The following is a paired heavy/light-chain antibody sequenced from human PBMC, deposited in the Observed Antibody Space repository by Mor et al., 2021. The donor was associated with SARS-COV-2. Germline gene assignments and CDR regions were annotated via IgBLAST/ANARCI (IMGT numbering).Heavy chain of an antibody. CDR1: GLKFGDFA. J-gene: IGHJ3*02. CDR3: SRTEIFGVIIDPFEI. Sequence: EVQLVESGGGLVQPGRSLRLSCTASGLKFGDFAVSWFRQAPGKGLEWVAFIRSKAYGATTEYAATVQGRFTISRDDSRNVAYLHMNTLKTEDTAVYFCSRTEIFGVIIDPFEIWGQGTMVTVSS. V-gene: IGHV3-49*03. D-gene: IGHD3-10*01. CDR2: IRSKAYGATT.
Light chain of an antibody. J-gene: IGKJ1*01. Sequence: DIQMTQSPSSLSASVGDRVTITCRARQGVGNSLAWYQQKPGKAPKLLVYAASRLGSGVPSRFTGSEAGTDFTLTINSLQPEDFATYYCLQYYSTPLTFGQGTRVEVK. CDR1: QGVGNS. V-gene: IGKV1-NL1*01. CDR3: LQYYSTPLT. CDR2: AAS.